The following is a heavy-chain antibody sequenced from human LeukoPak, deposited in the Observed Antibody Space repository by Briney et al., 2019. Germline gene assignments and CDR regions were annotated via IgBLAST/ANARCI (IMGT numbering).Heavy chain of an antibody. CDR2: INPNSGGT. CDR1: GGTFSSYA. D-gene: IGHD7-27*01. Sequence: ASVKVSCKASGGTFSSYAISWVRQAPGQGLEWMGWINPNSGGTNYAQKFQGRVTMTRDTSISTAYMELSRLRSDDTAVYYCARDHSELTGDVWYFDLWGRGTLVTVSS. J-gene: IGHJ2*01. V-gene: IGHV1-2*02. CDR3: ARDHSELTGDVWYFDL.